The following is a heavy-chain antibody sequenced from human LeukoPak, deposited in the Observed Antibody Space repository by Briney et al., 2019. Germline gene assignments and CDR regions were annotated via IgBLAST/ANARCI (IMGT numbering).Heavy chain of an antibody. CDR3: AKDQAVAGRPFDY. CDR1: GFTFSSYA. CDR2: ISGSGGST. V-gene: IGHV3-23*01. Sequence: GGSLRLSCAASGFTFSSYAMSWVRQAPGKGLEGVSAISGSGGSTYYADSVKGRFTISRDNSKNTLYLQMNSLRAEDTAVYYCAKDQAVAGRPFDYWGQGTLVTVSS. D-gene: IGHD6-19*01. J-gene: IGHJ4*02.